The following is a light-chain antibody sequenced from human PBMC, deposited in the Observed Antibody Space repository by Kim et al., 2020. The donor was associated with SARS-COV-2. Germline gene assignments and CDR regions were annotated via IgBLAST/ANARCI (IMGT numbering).Light chain of an antibody. J-gene: IGLJ2*01. CDR1: SLRSYY. CDR3: NSRDSSGNQLV. V-gene: IGLV3-19*01. Sequence: AVGQTVRITCKGDSLRSYYASWYQQKPGQAPVLVIYGKNNRPSGIPDRFSGSSSGNTASLTITGAQAEDEADYYCNSRDSSGNQLVFGGGTQLTVL. CDR2: GKN.